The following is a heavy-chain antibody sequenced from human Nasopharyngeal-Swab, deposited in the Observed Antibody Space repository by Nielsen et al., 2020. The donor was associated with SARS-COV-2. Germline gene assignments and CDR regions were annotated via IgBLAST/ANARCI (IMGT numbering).Heavy chain of an antibody. CDR2: IGRYGTDI. D-gene: IGHD3-3*01. CDR3: ARGTVFGVANGMDV. CDR1: GFTFRDYS. J-gene: IGHJ6*02. V-gene: IGHV3-21*01. Sequence: GESLKISCVASGFTFRDYSMNWVRQAPGKGLEWVSSIGRYGTDIFHADSVKGRFSVLRDAANKSIYLQMRSLRAEDTAVYYCARGTVFGVANGMDVWGQGTTVTVSS.